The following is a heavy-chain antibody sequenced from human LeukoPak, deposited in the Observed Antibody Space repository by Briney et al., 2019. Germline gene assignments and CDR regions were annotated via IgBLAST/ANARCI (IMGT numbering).Heavy chain of an antibody. V-gene: IGHV3-23*01. Sequence: GGSLRLSCAASGFTFNNYAMRWVRQAPGKGLEWVSGISGGGDSTFYADSVKGRFTISRDNSRNTLYLQMNSLRAEDTALYYCARDNYDSSGFTWGQGTLVTVSS. CDR2: ISGGGDST. CDR1: GFTFNNYA. CDR3: ARDNYDSSGFT. D-gene: IGHD3-22*01. J-gene: IGHJ4*02.